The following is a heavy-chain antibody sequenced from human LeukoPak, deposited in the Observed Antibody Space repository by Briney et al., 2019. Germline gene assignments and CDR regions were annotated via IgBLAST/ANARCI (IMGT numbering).Heavy chain of an antibody. CDR3: ARGPHGLGDFDY. CDR1: GGSISSYY. CDR2: IYYSGST. D-gene: IGHD3-16*01. V-gene: IGHV4-59*01. Sequence: SETLSLTCTVSGGSISSYYWSRIRQPPGKGLEWIGYIYYSGSTNYNPSLKSRVTISVDTSKNQFSLKLSSVTAADTAVYYCARGPHGLGDFDYWGQGTLVTVSS. J-gene: IGHJ4*02.